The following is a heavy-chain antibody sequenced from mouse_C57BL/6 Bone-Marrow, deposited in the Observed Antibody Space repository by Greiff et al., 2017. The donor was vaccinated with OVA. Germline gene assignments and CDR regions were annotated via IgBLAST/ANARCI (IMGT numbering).Heavy chain of an antibody. V-gene: IGHV1-64*01. D-gene: IGHD1-1*01. CDR1: GYTFTSYW. CDR2: IHPNSGST. J-gene: IGHJ1*03. CDR3: ARAFYYYGSGYFDV. Sequence: QVQLQQPGAELVKPGASVKLSCKASGYTFTSYWMHWVKQRPGQGLEWIGRIHPNSGSTNYNEKFKSKATLTVDKSSSTAYMQLSSLTSEDSAVYYCARAFYYYGSGYFDVWGTGTSVTVSS.